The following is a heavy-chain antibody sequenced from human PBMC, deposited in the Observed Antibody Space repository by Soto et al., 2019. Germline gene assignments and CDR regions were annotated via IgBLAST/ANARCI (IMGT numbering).Heavy chain of an antibody. V-gene: IGHV1-3*01. J-gene: IGHJ4*02. CDR1: GYSYTRYA. CDR3: ARGRYSGYDLGRFDY. CDR2: INAGNGNT. D-gene: IGHD5-12*01. Sequence: ALLNVSCKASGYSYTRYAMHWGRQENGQRLEWMGWINAGNGNTKYSQKFQGRVTISVDTSKNQFSLKLSSVTAADTAVYYCARGRYSGYDLGRFDYSGQGTLVTVSS.